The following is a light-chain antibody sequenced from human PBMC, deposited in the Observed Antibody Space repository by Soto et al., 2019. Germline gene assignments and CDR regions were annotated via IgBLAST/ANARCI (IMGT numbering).Light chain of an antibody. CDR3: QQYYSTPYT. CDR2: WAS. Sequence: DIVMTQSPDSLAVSLGERATINCKSSQSVLYSSNNKNYLAWYQQKPGQPPKLLIYWASTRESGVPDRFSGSGYGTDFTLTISSLQAEDVAVYYCQQYYSTPYTFGQGNKLELK. V-gene: IGKV4-1*01. J-gene: IGKJ2*01. CDR1: QSVLYSSNNKNY.